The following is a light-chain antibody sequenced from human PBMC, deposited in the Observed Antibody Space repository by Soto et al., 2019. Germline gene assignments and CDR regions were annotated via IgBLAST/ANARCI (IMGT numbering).Light chain of an antibody. CDR3: AAWDDSLNGVV. CDR1: SSNIGSNT. J-gene: IGLJ2*01. CDR2: RND. V-gene: IGLV1-44*01. Sequence: QSVLTQPPSASGTPGQRVTISCSGSSSNIGSNTVNWYQQLPGTAPKVLIYRNDQRPSGVPDRFSASKSGTSASLAISGPQSEDEADYYCAAWDDSLNGVVFGGGTKLTVL.